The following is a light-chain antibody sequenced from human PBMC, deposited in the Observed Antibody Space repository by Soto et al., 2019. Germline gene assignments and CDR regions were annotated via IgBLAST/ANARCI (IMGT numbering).Light chain of an antibody. CDR1: QSISSW. V-gene: IGKV1-5*03. CDR3: QQYNSYQYT. Sequence: DIQMTQSPSTLSAPVGDRVTITCRASQSISSWLAWYQQKPGKAPKLLIYKASSLESGVPSRFSGSGSGTEFTLTISSLQPDDFATYYCQQYNSYQYTFGQGTKVDIK. J-gene: IGKJ2*01. CDR2: KAS.